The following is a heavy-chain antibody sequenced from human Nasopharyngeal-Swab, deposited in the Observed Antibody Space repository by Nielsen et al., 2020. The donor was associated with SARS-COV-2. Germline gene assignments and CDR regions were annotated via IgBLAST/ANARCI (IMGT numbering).Heavy chain of an antibody. CDR1: GFTFSTYN. CDR2: ISSSSIYI. D-gene: IGHD3-3*01. J-gene: IGHJ6*02. V-gene: IGHV3-21*01. CDR3: ARDGLDYDFWSAYFMDV. Sequence: GGSLRLSCAASGFTFSTYNMNWVRQAPGKGLEWVSSISSSSIYIYYADSVKGRFTISRDSAKNSLYLQMNSLRAEDTAVYYCARDGLDYDFWSAYFMDVWGQGTTVTVSS.